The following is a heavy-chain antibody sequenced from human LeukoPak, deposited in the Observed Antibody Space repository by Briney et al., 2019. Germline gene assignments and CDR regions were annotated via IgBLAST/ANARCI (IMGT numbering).Heavy chain of an antibody. CDR2: IYYSGDT. CDR3: ARFAHYYDSSGYYWSYYYYYGMDV. Sequence: PSETLSLTCTVSGGSVSSGNYYWSWIRQPPGKGLEWIGYIYYSGDTNYNPSLKSRVTTSVDTSKNQFFLKLSSVTAADTAVYYCARFAHYYDSSGYYWSYYYYYGMDVWGQGTTVTVSS. J-gene: IGHJ6*02. CDR1: GGSVSSGNYY. D-gene: IGHD3-22*01. V-gene: IGHV4-61*01.